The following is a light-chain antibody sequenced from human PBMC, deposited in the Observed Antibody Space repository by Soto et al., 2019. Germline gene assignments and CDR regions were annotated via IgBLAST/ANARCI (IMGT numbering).Light chain of an antibody. CDR2: GAS. J-gene: IGKJ1*01. V-gene: IGKV3-20*01. CDR3: QQYGSSPRT. CDR1: QSVSSSY. Sequence: ESVLTQSPGTLSLSPGERATLSCRASQSVSSSYLAWYQQKPGQAPRLLIYGASSRATGIPARFSGSGSGTEFTLTISSLQPEDFAVYYCQQYGSSPRTFGQGTKVDIK.